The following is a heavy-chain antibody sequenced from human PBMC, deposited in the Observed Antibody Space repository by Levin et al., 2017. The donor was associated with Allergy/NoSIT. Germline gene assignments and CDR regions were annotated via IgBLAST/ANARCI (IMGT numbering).Heavy chain of an antibody. Sequence: LRLSCKVSGGSISSGSYYWSWIRQPAAKGLEWIGRIYSSGSANYNPSLKRRVTISVDTSKNQYSLKLSSVTAADTAVYYCARAEVGSEHWGQGTLVTVSS. D-gene: IGHD3-10*01. CDR3: ARAEVGSEH. V-gene: IGHV4-61*02. CDR1: GGSISSGSYY. CDR2: IYSSGSA. J-gene: IGHJ4*02.